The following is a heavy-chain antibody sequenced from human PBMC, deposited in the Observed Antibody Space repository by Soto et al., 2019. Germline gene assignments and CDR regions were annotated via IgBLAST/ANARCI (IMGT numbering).Heavy chain of an antibody. CDR1: GYTLTELS. Sequence: ASVKVSCKVSGYTLTELSMHWVRQAPGKGLEWMGGFDPEDGETIYAQKFQGRVTMTEDTSTDTAYMELSSLRSEDTAVYYCATDVMFVAATHLSAPKTDYWGQGTLVPVSS. J-gene: IGHJ4*02. CDR3: ATDVMFVAATHLSAPKTDY. V-gene: IGHV1-24*01. D-gene: IGHD2-15*01. CDR2: FDPEDGET.